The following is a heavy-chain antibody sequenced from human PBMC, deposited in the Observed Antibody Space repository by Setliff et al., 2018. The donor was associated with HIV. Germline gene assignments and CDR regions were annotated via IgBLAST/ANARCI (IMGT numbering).Heavy chain of an antibody. J-gene: IGHJ5*02. D-gene: IGHD6-6*01. CDR2: IFSNDEK. CDR1: GFSLSNARMG. V-gene: IGHV2-26*01. CDR3: ARHSITSLSWFDP. Sequence: VSGPTLVNPTETLTLTCTVSGFSLSNARMGVSWIRQPPGKALEWLAHIFSNDEKSYSTSLKSRLTISKDTSKSQVVLTMTNVDPVDTATYYCARHSITSLSWFDPWGQGTLVTVSS.